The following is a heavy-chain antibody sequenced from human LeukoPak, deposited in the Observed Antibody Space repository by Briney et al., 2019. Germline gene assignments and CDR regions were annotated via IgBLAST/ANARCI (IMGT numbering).Heavy chain of an antibody. V-gene: IGHV4-59*01. J-gene: IGHJ5*02. CDR2: IYYSGSN. CDR3: TRVMVAASRWFDP. Sequence: PSETLSLTCTVSGGSISSYYWRWIRQPPGKGLEGVGYIYYSGSNNYNTSLKSRVTISVATSKNQFSLKLSSVTAADTAVYYCTRVMVAASRWFDPWGQGTLVTVSS. CDR1: GGSISSYY. D-gene: IGHD2-15*01.